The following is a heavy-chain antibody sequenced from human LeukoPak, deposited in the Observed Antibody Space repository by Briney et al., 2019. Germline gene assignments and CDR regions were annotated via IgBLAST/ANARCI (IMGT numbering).Heavy chain of an antibody. CDR3: ANALGAHYFDS. Sequence: PGGSLRLSCVGSGFTFSSYTMNWVRQAPGKGLEWVSYISSSSSSFYYADSVKGRFIISRDNAKNSLYLQMNSLRAEDTAVYYCANALGAHYFDSWGQGTLVTVSS. J-gene: IGHJ4*02. CDR2: ISSSSSSF. CDR1: GFTFSSYT. D-gene: IGHD1-26*01. V-gene: IGHV3-48*04.